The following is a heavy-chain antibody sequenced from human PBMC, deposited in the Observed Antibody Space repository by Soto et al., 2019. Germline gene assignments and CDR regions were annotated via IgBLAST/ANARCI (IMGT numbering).Heavy chain of an antibody. Sequence: QVQLLQSGTEVKKPGSSVRVSCKASGGSFSTYAISWERQAQGQGLQWMGGISPIFGAATYAQEFQGRASFSADAAPTPVYLDLSSLTSEDTAVYYCATYRTNLGSRLYAVPFDYWGQGTLVIVSS. CDR3: ATYRTNLGSRLYAVPFDY. V-gene: IGHV1-69*01. CDR2: ISPIFGAA. J-gene: IGHJ4*02. CDR1: GGSFSTYA. D-gene: IGHD2-2*01.